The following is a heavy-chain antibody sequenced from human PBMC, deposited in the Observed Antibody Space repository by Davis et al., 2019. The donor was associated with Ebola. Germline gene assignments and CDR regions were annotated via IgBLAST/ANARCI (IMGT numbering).Heavy chain of an antibody. CDR1: GFTFSSNW. V-gene: IGHV3-74*01. CDR2: INSDGSIT. D-gene: IGHD1-7*01. CDR3: ARVTGTLDS. J-gene: IGHJ4*02. Sequence: PGGSLRLSCAASGFTFSSNWMHWVRQAPGKGLVWVSRINSDGSITTYADSVKGRFTISRDNAKNTLYLQMDSLRGEDTAVYYCARVTGTLDSWGQGTLVTVSS.